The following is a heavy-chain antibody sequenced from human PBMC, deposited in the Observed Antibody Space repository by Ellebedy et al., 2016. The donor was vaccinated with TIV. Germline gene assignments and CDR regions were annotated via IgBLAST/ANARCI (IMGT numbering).Heavy chain of an antibody. V-gene: IGHV3-7*01. Sequence: GGSLRLXXAVSGFTISTYWMTWVRQAPGKGLEWVANIKEDGTEIYYVDSVKGRFIIARDNAKNSLYLQMDSLRAEDTAVYYCARAGSYLSEAVFYWGQGTLVTVSS. CDR3: ARAGSYLSEAVFY. D-gene: IGHD3-10*01. CDR2: IKEDGTEI. CDR1: GFTISTYW. J-gene: IGHJ4*02.